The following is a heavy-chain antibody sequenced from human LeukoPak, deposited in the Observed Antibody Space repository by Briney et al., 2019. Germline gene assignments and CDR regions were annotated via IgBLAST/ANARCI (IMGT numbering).Heavy chain of an antibody. Sequence: PGRSLRLSCAASGFMFSNFAIHWVRQAPGKGLGWVPVISYDGSNKSYADSVEGRFSIARDNSKHTIYLQTTRSRAEDMAVYYCAKDSIYGDYVLSPPDAFDIWGQGTMVTVSS. V-gene: IGHV3-30*04. CDR1: GFMFSNFA. J-gene: IGHJ3*02. CDR3: AKDSIYGDYVLSPPDAFDI. D-gene: IGHD4-17*01. CDR2: ISYDGSNK.